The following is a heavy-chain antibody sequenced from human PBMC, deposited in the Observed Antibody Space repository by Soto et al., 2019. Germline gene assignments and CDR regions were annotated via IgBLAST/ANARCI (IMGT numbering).Heavy chain of an antibody. D-gene: IGHD2-15*01. CDR1: GGSISSYY. Sequence: QVQLQESGPGLVKPSETLSLTCTVSGGSISSYYWSWIRQPPGKGLEWIGYIYYSGSNNYNPSRKSRVTISVDTSKNQFSLKLSSVTAADMAVYYCARQMDSRMGAYFDYWGQGTLVTVSS. CDR2: IYYSGSN. CDR3: ARQMDSRMGAYFDY. J-gene: IGHJ4*02. V-gene: IGHV4-59*08.